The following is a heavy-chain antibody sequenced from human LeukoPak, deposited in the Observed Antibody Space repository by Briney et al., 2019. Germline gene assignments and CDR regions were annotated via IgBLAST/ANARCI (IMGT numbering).Heavy chain of an antibody. V-gene: IGHV3-7*01. CDR1: GFTFSSYW. J-gene: IGHJ3*02. Sequence: PGGSPRLSCAASGFTFSSYWMSWVRQAPGKGLEWVANIKQDGSEKYYVDSVKGRFTISRDNAKNSLYLQMNSLRAEDTAVYYCAREAIDEGYCSSTSCRAMRTFDIWGQGTMVTVSS. D-gene: IGHD2-2*01. CDR3: AREAIDEGYCSSTSCRAMRTFDI. CDR2: IKQDGSEK.